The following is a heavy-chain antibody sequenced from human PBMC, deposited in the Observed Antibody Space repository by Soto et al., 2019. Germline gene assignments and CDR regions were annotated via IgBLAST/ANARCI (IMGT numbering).Heavy chain of an antibody. D-gene: IGHD2-15*01. V-gene: IGHV5-10-1*01. Sequence: GESLKSSGNGSGYSFMSYWISWVRQMPWRGLEWMGRISPSDSNIDYSPSFQGHVTISADMSTSTAYLKWSSLRASDTAIYYCARLGLAATYSYGMDVWGQGATVTVSS. CDR3: ARLGLAATYSYGMDV. CDR1: GYSFMSYW. CDR2: ISPSDSNI. J-gene: IGHJ6*02.